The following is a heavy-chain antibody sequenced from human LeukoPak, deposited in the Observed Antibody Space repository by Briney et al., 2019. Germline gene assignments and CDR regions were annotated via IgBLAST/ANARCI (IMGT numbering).Heavy chain of an antibody. CDR2: INPNSGVT. D-gene: IGHD3-3*01. V-gene: IGHV1-2*02. CDR1: GYTFTDYY. J-gene: IGHJ6*03. CDR3: ARDTARITIFGVAKYMDV. Sequence: ASVKVSCKASGYTFTDYYIHWVRQAPGQGPEWRGCINPNSGVTNYAQTFQGRVTVTRDTSISTAYMELSRLRSDDTAMYYCARDTARITIFGVAKYMDVWGKGTTVTVSS.